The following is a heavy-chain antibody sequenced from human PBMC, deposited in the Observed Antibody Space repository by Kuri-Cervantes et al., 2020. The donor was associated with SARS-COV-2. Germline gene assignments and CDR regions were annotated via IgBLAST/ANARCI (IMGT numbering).Heavy chain of an antibody. CDR2: IRNEVNRYTT. CDR3: SACGSTYSYNYYYYGLDV. V-gene: IGHV3-72*01. J-gene: IGHJ6*02. CDR1: GSSSSANY. D-gene: IGHD2-2*01. Sequence: GGSLRLSCEASGSSSSANYMDWVRKAPGKGRGWVRRIRNEVNRYTTEYVAFVKGRFTISRAVSQNSLFLEVNSLKTGDTAVYYGSACGSTYSYNYYYYGLDVWGQGTTVTVSS.